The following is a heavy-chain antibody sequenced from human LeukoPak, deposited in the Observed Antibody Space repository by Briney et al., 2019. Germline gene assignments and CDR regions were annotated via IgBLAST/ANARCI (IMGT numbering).Heavy chain of an antibody. CDR1: GFTFRNFA. CDR3: AKGIYGSSRYPFDY. D-gene: IGHD6-19*01. CDR2: ISDGGGRT. J-gene: IGHJ4*02. Sequence: PGGSLRLSCAASGFTFRNFAMGWVRQAPGKGLEWVSVISDGGGRTYYADFVKGRFTISRDNSKNTLCLQMDSLRADDTAVFYCAKGIYGSSRYPFDYWGQGTLVTVSS. V-gene: IGHV3-23*01.